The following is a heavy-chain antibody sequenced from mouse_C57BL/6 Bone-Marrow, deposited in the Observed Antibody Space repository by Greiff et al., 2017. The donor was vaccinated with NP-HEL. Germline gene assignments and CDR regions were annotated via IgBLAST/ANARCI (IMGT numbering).Heavy chain of an antibody. Sequence: VQLVESGGGLVKPGGSLKLSCAASGFTFSSYAMSWVRQTPEKRLEWVATISDGGSYTYYPDNVKGRFTISRDNAKNNLYLQMSHLKSEDTAMYYCARDRGGYDRFAYWGQGTLVTVSA. CDR1: GFTFSSYA. V-gene: IGHV5-4*01. D-gene: IGHD2-2*01. CDR3: ARDRGGYDRFAY. CDR2: ISDGGSYT. J-gene: IGHJ3*01.